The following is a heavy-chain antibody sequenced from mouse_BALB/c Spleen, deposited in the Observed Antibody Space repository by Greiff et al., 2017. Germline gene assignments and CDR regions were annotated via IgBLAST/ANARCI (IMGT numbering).Heavy chain of an antibody. CDR1: GFTFSSYT. D-gene: IGHD2-4*01. J-gene: IGHJ2*01. CDR2: ISSGGGNT. Sequence: EVQLVESGGGLVKPGGSLELSCAASGFTFSSYTMSWVRQTPEKRLEWVATISSGGGNTYYPDSVKGRFTISRDNAKNNLYLQMSSLRSEDTALYYCARMITALYYFDYWGQGTTLTVSS. V-gene: IGHV5-9*03. CDR3: ARMITALYYFDY.